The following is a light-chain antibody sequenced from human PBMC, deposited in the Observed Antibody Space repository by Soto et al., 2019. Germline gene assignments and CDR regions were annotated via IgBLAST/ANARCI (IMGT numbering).Light chain of an antibody. CDR2: AAS. V-gene: IGKV3-20*01. Sequence: DIVLTQSPGTLSLSPGERATLSCRASQSIRSHYLAWYQQKPGQAPRLLIYAASSRPTGVPDRFSGAESGTDFTCSISRMEPEDFAVYYCQVYGSSVTFGQGTKVEIK. CDR1: QSIRSHY. CDR3: QVYGSSVT. J-gene: IGKJ1*01.